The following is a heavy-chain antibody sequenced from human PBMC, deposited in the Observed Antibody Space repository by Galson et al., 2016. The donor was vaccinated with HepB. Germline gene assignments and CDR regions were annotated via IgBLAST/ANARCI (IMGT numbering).Heavy chain of an antibody. D-gene: IGHD3-22*01. Sequence: SLRLSCAVSRFTFSRYGMYWVRQAPAKGLEWVALISYDGSNKYYADSVKGRFTISRDNSKNTLYLQMNSLRAEDTAVYYCAKEGCYYDSSGCGFDYWGQGTLVTVSS. J-gene: IGHJ4*02. V-gene: IGHV3-30*18. CDR3: AKEGCYYDSSGCGFDY. CDR1: RFTFSRYG. CDR2: ISYDGSNK.